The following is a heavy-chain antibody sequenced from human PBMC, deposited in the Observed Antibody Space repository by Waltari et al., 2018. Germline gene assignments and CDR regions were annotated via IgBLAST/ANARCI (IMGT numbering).Heavy chain of an antibody. CDR3: AKDMSYGSGSYSPFDY. D-gene: IGHD3-10*01. Sequence: EVQLVESGGGLVQPGRSLRLSCAASGFTFDDYAMHWFRHAPGKGLAWVSGISWNSGSIGYADSVKGRFTISRDNAKNSLYLQMNSLRAEDTALYYCAKDMSYGSGSYSPFDYWGQGTLVTVSS. V-gene: IGHV3-9*01. CDR1: GFTFDDYA. J-gene: IGHJ4*02. CDR2: ISWNSGSI.